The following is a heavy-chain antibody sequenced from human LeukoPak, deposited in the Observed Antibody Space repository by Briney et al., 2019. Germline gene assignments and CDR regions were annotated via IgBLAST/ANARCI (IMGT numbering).Heavy chain of an antibody. V-gene: IGHV1-69*13. CDR2: IIPIFGTA. CDR1: GGTFSSYA. J-gene: IGHJ4*02. Sequence: SVKVSCKASGGTFSSYAIGWVRQAPGQGLEWMGGIIPIFGTANYAQKFQGRVTITADESTSTAYMELSSLRSEDTAVYYCARDRGGGAPHYFDYWGQGTLVTVSS. D-gene: IGHD1-26*01. CDR3: ARDRGGGAPHYFDY.